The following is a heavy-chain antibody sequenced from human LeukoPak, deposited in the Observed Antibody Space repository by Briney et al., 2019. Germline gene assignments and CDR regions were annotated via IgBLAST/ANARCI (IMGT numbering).Heavy chain of an antibody. J-gene: IGHJ4*02. CDR2: IYYSGST. CDR1: GGSTNGYY. D-gene: IGHD5-24*01. V-gene: IGHV4-59*01. Sequence: SETLSLTCTVSGGSTNGYYWSWIRQSPGKGLEWIGYIYYSGSTNYNPSLKSRVTISEDTSKNQFSLKLSSVTAADTAVYYCSTGDRGGYNGFDYWGQGTLVTVSS. CDR3: STGDRGGYNGFDY.